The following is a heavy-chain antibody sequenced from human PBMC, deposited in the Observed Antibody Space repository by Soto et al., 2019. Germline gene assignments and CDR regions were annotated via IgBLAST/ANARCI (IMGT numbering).Heavy chain of an antibody. CDR1: GGTFSSYA. Sequence: VKVSCKASGGTFSSYAISWVRQAPGQGLEWMGGVIPIFGTANHAQKFQGRVTITADESTSTAYMELSSLRSEDTAVYYCARPIWSELQTTLYYYYGMDVWGQGTTVTVSS. V-gene: IGHV1-69*13. CDR3: ARPIWSELQTTLYYYYGMDV. CDR2: VIPIFGTA. D-gene: IGHD1-7*01. J-gene: IGHJ6*02.